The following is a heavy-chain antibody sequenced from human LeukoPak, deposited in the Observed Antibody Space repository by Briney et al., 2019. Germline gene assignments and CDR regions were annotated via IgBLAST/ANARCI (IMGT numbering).Heavy chain of an antibody. V-gene: IGHV3-23*01. J-gene: IGHJ5*02. CDR2: INGSGGST. Sequence: PGGSLRPSCAASGFTFSTYAMSWVRQAPGKGLEWVSTINGSGGSTYYADSVKGRFTISRDNSKNTLYLQMNSLRAEDTALYYCAKLHHFDWLLVSNWFDPWGQGTLVTVSS. CDR1: GFTFSTYA. D-gene: IGHD3-9*01. CDR3: AKLHHFDWLLVSNWFDP.